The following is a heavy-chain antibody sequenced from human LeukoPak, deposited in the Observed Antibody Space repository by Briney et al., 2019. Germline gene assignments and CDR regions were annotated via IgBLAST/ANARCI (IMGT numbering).Heavy chain of an antibody. D-gene: IGHD6-19*01. CDR2: IRSKANSYAT. V-gene: IGHV3-73*01. CDR3: XSPXAGINY. CDR1: GFTFSGSA. Sequence: GGSLRLSCAASGFTFSGSAMHWVRQASGKGLEWVGRIRSKANSYATAYAASVKGRFTISRDDSKNTAYLQMNSLKTEDTAVXXXXSPXAGINYWGQGTLVTVSS. J-gene: IGHJ4*02.